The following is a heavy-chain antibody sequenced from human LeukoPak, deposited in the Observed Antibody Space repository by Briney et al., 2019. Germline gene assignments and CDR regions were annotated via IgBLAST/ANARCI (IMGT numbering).Heavy chain of an antibody. Sequence: GGSLRLSCVASEFTFNNYAMHWVRQAPGKGLEWVAVISYDGSSKYYVDSVKGRFTVSRDNSKNTLYLQMNSLRAEDTAVYYCAKDIAAAGTRNYWGQGTLVTVSS. J-gene: IGHJ4*02. CDR3: AKDIAAAGTRNY. CDR1: EFTFNNYA. CDR2: ISYDGSSK. D-gene: IGHD6-13*01. V-gene: IGHV3-30-3*02.